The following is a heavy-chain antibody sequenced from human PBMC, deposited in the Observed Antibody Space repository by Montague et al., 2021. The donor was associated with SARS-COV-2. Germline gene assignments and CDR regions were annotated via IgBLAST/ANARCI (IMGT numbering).Heavy chain of an antibody. D-gene: IGHD3-16*01. V-gene: IGHV4-39*07. Sequence: SETLSLTCPVSGGSIANSHKYWGRVRQPPGKGLEWIGSVLYTGTPYDHPSLTARVTISLDTSKNQFSLKMYSVTAADTATYFCVAGGDSAKAGAYWGQGTLVTVSS. CDR2: VLYTGTP. J-gene: IGHJ4*02. CDR3: VAGGDSAKAGAY. CDR1: GGSIANSHKY.